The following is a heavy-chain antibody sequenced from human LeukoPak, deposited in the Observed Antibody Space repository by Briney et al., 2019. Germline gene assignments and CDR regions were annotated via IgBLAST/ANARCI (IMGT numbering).Heavy chain of an antibody. D-gene: IGHD3-22*01. CDR3: ARAVAYDSRRGAFDI. J-gene: IGHJ3*02. V-gene: IGHV3-53*01. CDR1: GFTVSSNY. Sequence: GGSLRLSCAASGFTVSSNYMSWVRQAPGKGLEWVSVIYSGGSTYYADSVKGRFTISRDNSKNTLYLQMNSLRAEDTAVYYCARAVAYDSRRGAFDIWGQGTMVTVSS. CDR2: IYSGGST.